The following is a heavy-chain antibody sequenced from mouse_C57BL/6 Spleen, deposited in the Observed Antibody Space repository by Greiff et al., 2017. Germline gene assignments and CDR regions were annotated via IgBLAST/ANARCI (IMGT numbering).Heavy chain of an antibody. V-gene: IGHV1-64*01. D-gene: IGHD2-3*01. Sequence: QVQLQQPGAELVKPGASVKLSCKASGYTFTSYWMHWVKQRPGQGLEWIGMIHPNSGSTNYNEKFKSKVTLTVDKSSSTAYMQLSSLTSEDSAVYYCALYDGYYKAMDYWGQGTSVTVSS. CDR1: GYTFTSYW. CDR2: IHPNSGST. J-gene: IGHJ4*01. CDR3: ALYDGYYKAMDY.